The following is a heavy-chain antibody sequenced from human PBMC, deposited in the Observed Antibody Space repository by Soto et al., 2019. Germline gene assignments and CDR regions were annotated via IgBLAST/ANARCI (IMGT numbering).Heavy chain of an antibody. V-gene: IGHV4-59*01. CDR3: ARDLWGYCGTDCYPLDV. CDR2: LYNTGST. D-gene: IGHD2-21*02. J-gene: IGHJ6*02. Sequence: SETLSLTCTVSGASTSRYYWSWIRQSPGKGLEWIGYLYNTGSTIYNPSLKSRVTISVDTSKNQFSLKMNSVTAADTAVYYCARDLWGYCGTDCYPLDVWGQGTTVTVSS. CDR1: GASTSRYY.